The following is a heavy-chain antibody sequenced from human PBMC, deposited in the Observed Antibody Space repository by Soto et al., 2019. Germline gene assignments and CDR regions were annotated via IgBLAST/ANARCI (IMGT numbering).Heavy chain of an antibody. CDR2: ISYSGRT. CDR1: GDSISSSSYF. V-gene: IGHV4-39*01. CDR3: ARHRCSSSCYCDY. J-gene: IGHJ4*02. Sequence: ETLSLTCTVSGDSISSSSYFWGLIRQPPGKGLEWIGTISYSGRTYYNPSLKSRVTISVDTSKNHFSLKLNSVTAADTAVYYCARHRCSSSCYCDYWGQGTLVNVSS. D-gene: IGHD2-2*01.